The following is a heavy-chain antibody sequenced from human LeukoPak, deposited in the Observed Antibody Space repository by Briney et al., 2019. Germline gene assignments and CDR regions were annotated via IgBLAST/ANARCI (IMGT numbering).Heavy chain of an antibody. Sequence: SETLSLTCTVSGGSISSYYWSWIRQPPGKGLEWIGYIYYSGSANYNPSLKRRVTISVDTSKNQFSLKLSSVTAADTAVYYCARGDGSGSIPLDYWGQGTLVTVSS. CDR3: ARGDGSGSIPLDY. CDR1: GGSISSYY. J-gene: IGHJ4*02. CDR2: IYYSGSA. D-gene: IGHD3-10*01. V-gene: IGHV4-59*01.